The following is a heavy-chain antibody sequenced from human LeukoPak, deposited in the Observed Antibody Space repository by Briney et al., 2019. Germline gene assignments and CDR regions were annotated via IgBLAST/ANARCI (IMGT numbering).Heavy chain of an antibody. V-gene: IGHV1-18*01. CDR2: ISAYNGNT. CDR1: GYTFTSYG. D-gene: IGHD3-10*01. Sequence: ASVKVSCKASGYTFTSYGISWVRLAPGQGLEWMGWISAYNGNTNYAQKLQGRVTMTTDTLTSTAYMELRSLRSDDTAVYYCARDRTHVVRGISDFHGMDVWGQGTTVTVSS. J-gene: IGHJ6*02. CDR3: ARDRTHVVRGISDFHGMDV.